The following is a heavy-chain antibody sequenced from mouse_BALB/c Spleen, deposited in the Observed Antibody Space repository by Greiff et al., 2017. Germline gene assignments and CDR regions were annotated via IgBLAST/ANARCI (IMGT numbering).Heavy chain of an antibody. CDR2: INSNGGST. Sequence: EVQRVESGGGLVQPGGSLKLSCAASGFTFSSYGMSWVRQTPDKRLELVATINSNGGSTYYPDSVKGRFTISRDNAKNTLYLQMSSLKSEDTAMYYCARDYRSTAMDYWGQGTSVTVSS. D-gene: IGHD2-14*01. J-gene: IGHJ4*01. CDR1: GFTFSSYG. V-gene: IGHV5-6-3*01. CDR3: ARDYRSTAMDY.